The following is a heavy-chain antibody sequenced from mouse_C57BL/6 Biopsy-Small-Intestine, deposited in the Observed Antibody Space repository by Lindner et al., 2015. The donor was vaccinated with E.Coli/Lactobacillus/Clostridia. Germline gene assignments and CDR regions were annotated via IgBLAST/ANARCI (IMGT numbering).Heavy chain of an antibody. CDR2: VYPNNGGS. CDR3: ARFYSWYFDV. CDR1: GYTFTAYS. V-gene: IGHV1-34*01. J-gene: IGHJ1*01. Sequence: VQLQESGAELVKPGSSVKISCKASGYTFTAYSMDWVKQSPGESLEWIGYVYPNNGGSGYNQQFKSKATLTVDKSSSTAYMELHSLTSEDSAVYYCARFYSWYFDVWGAGTTVTVSA. D-gene: IGHD2-1*01.